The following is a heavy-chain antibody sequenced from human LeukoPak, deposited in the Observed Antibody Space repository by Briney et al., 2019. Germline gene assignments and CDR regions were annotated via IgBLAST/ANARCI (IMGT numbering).Heavy chain of an antibody. Sequence: GGSLRLSCAASGFTFDDYAMHWVRQAPGKGLEWVSGISWNSGSIGYADSVKGRFTISRDNAKNSLYLQMNSLRAEDTAVYYCASGSNDYWGQGTLVTVSS. D-gene: IGHD3-3*01. CDR1: GFTFDDYA. J-gene: IGHJ4*02. CDR2: ISWNSGSI. CDR3: ASGSNDY. V-gene: IGHV3-9*01.